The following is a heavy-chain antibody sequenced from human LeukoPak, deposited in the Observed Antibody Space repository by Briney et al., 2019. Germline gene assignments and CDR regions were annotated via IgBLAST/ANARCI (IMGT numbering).Heavy chain of an antibody. Sequence: PSETLSLTCAVYGGSFGNYYWGWIRQPPGKGLEWIGEVNLSGGTTYSPSLTTRVTILLDTSKNQFSLKLNSLTAADTAVYYCARSGTYLYSSTHDSWGQGTLITVSS. CDR1: GGSFGNYY. CDR2: VNLSGGT. J-gene: IGHJ4*02. CDR3: ARSGTYLYSSTHDS. D-gene: IGHD6-19*01. V-gene: IGHV4-34*01.